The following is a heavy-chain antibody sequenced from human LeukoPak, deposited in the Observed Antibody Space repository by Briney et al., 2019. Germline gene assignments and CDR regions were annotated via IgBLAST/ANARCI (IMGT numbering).Heavy chain of an antibody. D-gene: IGHD4-17*01. Sequence: GGSLRLSCAASGFTFSSYSMNWVRQAPGKGLEWVSSISGSSKSIYYADSVKGRFTISRDNSKNTLYLQMNSLRAEDTAVYYCARDQRLRTYYYYGMDVWGQGATVTVSS. CDR3: ARDQRLRTYYYYGMDV. CDR1: GFTFSSYS. J-gene: IGHJ6*02. V-gene: IGHV3-21*01. CDR2: ISGSSKSI.